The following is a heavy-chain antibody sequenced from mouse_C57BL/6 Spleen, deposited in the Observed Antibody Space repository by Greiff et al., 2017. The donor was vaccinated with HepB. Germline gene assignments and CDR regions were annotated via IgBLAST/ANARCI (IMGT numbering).Heavy chain of an antibody. CDR2: INPYNGGT. CDR3: ARSRAFGYDPAWFAY. D-gene: IGHD2-2*01. V-gene: IGHV1-19*01. Sequence: EVQLQQSGPVLVKPGASVKMSCKASGYTFTDYYMNWVKQSHGKSLEWIGVINPYNGGTSYNQKFKGKATLTVDKSSSTAYMELNSLTSEDSAVYYCARSRAFGYDPAWFAYWDQGTLVTVSA. CDR1: GYTFTDYY. J-gene: IGHJ3*01.